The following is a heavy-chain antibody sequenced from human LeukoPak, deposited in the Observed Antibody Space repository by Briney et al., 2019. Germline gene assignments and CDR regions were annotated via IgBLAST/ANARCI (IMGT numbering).Heavy chain of an antibody. Sequence: ASVKVSCKASGYTFTGYYMHWVRQAPGQGLEWMGWINPNSGDTNYAQKFQGRVTMTRDTSISTAYMELSRLRSDDTAVYYCASPGCSGGSCYSGYYYYMDVWGKGTTVTVSS. CDR2: INPNSGDT. CDR3: ASPGCSGGSCYSGYYYYMDV. V-gene: IGHV1-2*02. D-gene: IGHD2-15*01. J-gene: IGHJ6*03. CDR1: GYTFTGYY.